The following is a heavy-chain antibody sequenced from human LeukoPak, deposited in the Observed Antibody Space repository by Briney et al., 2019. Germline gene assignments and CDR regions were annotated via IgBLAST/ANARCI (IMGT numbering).Heavy chain of an antibody. Sequence: SETLSLTCTVSGRSISGHYCSWIRQPPGRGLGWIGYIFYSGRTNYNPSRKSRVTMSVDTSKNQFSLQLSSVTAADTAVYYCARVRSAAATNAFDYCGQGTLVTVSS. CDR1: GRSISGHY. J-gene: IGHJ4*02. V-gene: IGHV4-59*11. D-gene: IGHD6-13*01. CDR2: IFYSGRT. CDR3: ARVRSAAATNAFDY.